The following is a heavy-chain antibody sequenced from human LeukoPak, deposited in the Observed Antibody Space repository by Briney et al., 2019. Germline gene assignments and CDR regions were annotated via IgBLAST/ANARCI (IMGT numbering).Heavy chain of an antibody. V-gene: IGHV3-11*01. D-gene: IGHD3-3*01. J-gene: IGHJ3*02. CDR1: GFTFSDYY. CDR2: ISSSGSTI. CDR3: ARDRNYDFWSGYPDAFDI. Sequence: GGSLRLSCAASGFTFSDYYMSWIRQAAGKGLEWVSYISSSGSTIYYADSVKGRFTISRDNAKNSLYLQMNSLRAEDTAVYYCARDRNYDFWSGYPDAFDIWGQGTMVTVSS.